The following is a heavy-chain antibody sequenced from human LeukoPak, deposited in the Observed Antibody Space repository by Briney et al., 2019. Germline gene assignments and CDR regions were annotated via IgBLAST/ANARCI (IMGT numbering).Heavy chain of an antibody. D-gene: IGHD3-22*01. CDR1: GYTFTSYG. CDR2: ISAYNGNT. Sequence: ASVKVSCKASGYTFTSYGISWVRQAPGQGLEWMGWISAYNGNTNYAQKLQGRVTMTTDTSTSTAYMELRSLRSDDTAVYYCARVPLYYYDSSGYYGRYWGQGTLVTVSS. CDR3: ARVPLYYYDSSGYYGRY. J-gene: IGHJ4*02. V-gene: IGHV1-18*01.